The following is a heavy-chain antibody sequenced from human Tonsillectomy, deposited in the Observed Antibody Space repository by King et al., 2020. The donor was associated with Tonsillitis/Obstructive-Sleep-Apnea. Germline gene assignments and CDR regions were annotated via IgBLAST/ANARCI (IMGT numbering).Heavy chain of an antibody. CDR2: ISAYNGNT. D-gene: IGHD4-17*01. J-gene: IGHJ4*02. CDR1: GYTFTSYG. Sequence: QLVQSGAEVKKPGASVKVSCKASGYTFTSYGISWVRQAPGQGLEWMGWISAYNGNTNYAQKLQGRVTMTTDTSTSTAHMELRSLRSDDTAVYYCARDGGGDYGDYVSLIDYWGQGTLVTVSS. V-gene: IGHV1-18*01. CDR3: ARDGGGDYGDYVSLIDY.